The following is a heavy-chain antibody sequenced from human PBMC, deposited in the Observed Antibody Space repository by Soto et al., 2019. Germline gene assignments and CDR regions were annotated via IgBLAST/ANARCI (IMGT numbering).Heavy chain of an antibody. Sequence: EVQLVESGGGLVQSGGSLKLYCAASGFTFSGSSMHWVRQASGKGLEWVGRTRSKVNSYATAYAASVEGRFIISRDESKNTTYLQMNSLKTEDTAVYYCTRRGTDRWDSGIGYWGQGTLVTVSS. V-gene: IGHV3-73*02. CDR1: GFTFSGSS. CDR2: TRSKVNSYAT. CDR3: TRRGTDRWDSGIGY. D-gene: IGHD1-26*01. J-gene: IGHJ4*02.